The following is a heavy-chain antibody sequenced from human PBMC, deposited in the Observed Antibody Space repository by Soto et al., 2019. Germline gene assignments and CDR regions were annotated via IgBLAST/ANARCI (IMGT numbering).Heavy chain of an antibody. Sequence: GGSLRLSYAASGFTFSSYGMHWVRQAPGKGLEWVAVIWYDGSNKYYADSVKGRFTISRDNSKNTLYLQMNSLRAEDTAVYYCARGVGHGDYYFDYWGQGTLVTVSS. V-gene: IGHV3-33*01. CDR2: IWYDGSNK. J-gene: IGHJ4*02. CDR3: ARGVGHGDYYFDY. CDR1: GFTFSSYG. D-gene: IGHD4-17*01.